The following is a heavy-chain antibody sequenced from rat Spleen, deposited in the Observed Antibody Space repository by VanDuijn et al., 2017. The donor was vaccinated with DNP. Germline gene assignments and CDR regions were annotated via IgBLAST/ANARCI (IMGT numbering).Heavy chain of an antibody. CDR2: INKDANTV. CDR3: TRGPNYGDYADYFDY. Sequence: EVKLVESGGGLVQPGGSLKLSCAASGFNFNDYWMGWVRQAPGKGLEWIGEINKDANTVNYTPSLKDKFTISRDSAQNTLYLQMSKLGSEDTAIYYCTRGPNYGDYADYFDYWGQGVMV. D-gene: IGHD1-11*01. J-gene: IGHJ2*01. CDR1: GFNFNDYW. V-gene: IGHV4-2*01.